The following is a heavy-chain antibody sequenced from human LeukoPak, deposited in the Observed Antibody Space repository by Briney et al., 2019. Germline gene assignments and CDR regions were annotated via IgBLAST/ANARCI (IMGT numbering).Heavy chain of an antibody. J-gene: IGHJ4*02. CDR2: IYGNGGST. Sequence: GGSLRLSRVPSGFSLDDYGMSWVRHAPGEGREWASGIYGNGGSTGYADSVKGRFTISRDNAKNSLYLQMNSLRAEDTPLYYCARIEQWLVGQLDYWGRGTLVTVSS. V-gene: IGHV3-20*04. CDR1: GFSLDDYG. D-gene: IGHD6-19*01. CDR3: ARIEQWLVGQLDY.